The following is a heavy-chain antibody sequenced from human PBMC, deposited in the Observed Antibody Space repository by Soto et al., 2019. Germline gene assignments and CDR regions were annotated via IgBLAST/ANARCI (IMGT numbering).Heavy chain of an antibody. V-gene: IGHV1-69*13. CDR3: ARAGGRDGYRAGMDV. D-gene: IGHD2-15*01. CDR1: GGTFSSYA. Sequence: GASVKVSCKASGGTFSSYAISWVRQAPGQGLEWMGGIIPIFGTANYAQKFQGRVTITADESTSTAYMELSSLRSEDTAVYYCARAGGRDGYRAGMDVWGQGTTVTVSS. J-gene: IGHJ6*02. CDR2: IIPIFGTA.